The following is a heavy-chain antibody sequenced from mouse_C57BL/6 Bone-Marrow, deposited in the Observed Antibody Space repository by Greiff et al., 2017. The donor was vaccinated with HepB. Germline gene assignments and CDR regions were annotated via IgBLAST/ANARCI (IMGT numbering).Heavy chain of an antibody. CDR3: ARGYYYGSSPWYFDV. CDR2: IFPGSGST. CDR1: GYTFTDYY. J-gene: IGHJ1*03. Sequence: QVQLQQSGPELVKPGASVKISCKASGYTFTDYYINWVKQRPGQGLEWIGWIFPGSGSTYYNEKFKGKATLTVDKSSSTAYMLLSSLTSEDSAVYFCARGYYYGSSPWYFDVWGTGTTVTVSS. D-gene: IGHD1-1*01. V-gene: IGHV1-75*01.